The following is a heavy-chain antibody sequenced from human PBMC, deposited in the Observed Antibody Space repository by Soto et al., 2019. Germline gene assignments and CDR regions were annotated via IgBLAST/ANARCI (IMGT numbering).Heavy chain of an antibody. CDR1: GGTFSSYT. Sequence: QVQLVQSGAEVKKPGSSVKVSCKASGGTFSSYTISWVRQAPGQGLEWMGRIIPILGIANYAQKFQGRVTITADKSTSTACMEMSSLRSEDTAVYYCARAQGHYDYVWGSYRPPSSPFDYWGQGTLVTVSS. J-gene: IGHJ4*02. CDR2: IIPILGIA. V-gene: IGHV1-69*02. D-gene: IGHD3-16*02. CDR3: ARAQGHYDYVWGSYRPPSSPFDY.